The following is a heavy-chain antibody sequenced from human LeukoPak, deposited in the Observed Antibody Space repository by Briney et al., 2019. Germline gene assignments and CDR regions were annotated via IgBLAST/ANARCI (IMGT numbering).Heavy chain of an antibody. CDR3: ARGKAYSYDSIYYYFDY. CDR1: GDSISSGGYY. D-gene: IGHD5-18*01. CDR2: IYYSGST. V-gene: IGHV4-31*03. Sequence: SETLSPTCTVSGDSISSGGYYWSWIRQHPGKGLEWIGYIYYSGSTYYNPSLKSRLTISVDTSKNQFSLKLSSVTAADTAVYYCARGKAYSYDSIYYYFDYWGQGTLVTVSS. J-gene: IGHJ4*02.